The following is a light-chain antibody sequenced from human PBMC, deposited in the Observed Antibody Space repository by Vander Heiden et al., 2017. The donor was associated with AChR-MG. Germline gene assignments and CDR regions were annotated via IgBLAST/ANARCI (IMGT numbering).Light chain of an antibody. Sequence: DIQMTQSPSSLSASVGDRVTITCRASQSIRSYLNWYQQKPGKAPKLLIYAASSLQSGVPSRFSGSGYGTDFTLTISSRQPEDFAPYYCQQSDSTPQYTFGQGTKLDIK. CDR2: AAS. CDR1: QSIRSY. V-gene: IGKV1-39*01. CDR3: QQSDSTPQYT. J-gene: IGKJ2*01.